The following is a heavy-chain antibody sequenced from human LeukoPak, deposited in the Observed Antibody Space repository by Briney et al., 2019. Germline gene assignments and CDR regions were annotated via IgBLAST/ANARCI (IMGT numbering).Heavy chain of an antibody. CDR3: ARSGRYGYGLGVGHSEY. V-gene: IGHV4-59*01. Sequence: SSETLSLTCTVSGGSISSYYWSWIRQPPGKGLEWIGYIYYGGTNYNPSLKSRVTISVDTSKNQFSLKLTSVTAADAALYYCARSGRYGYGLGVGHSEYWGQGTLVTVSS. CDR1: GGSISSYY. D-gene: IGHD5-18*01. J-gene: IGHJ4*02. CDR2: IYYGGT.